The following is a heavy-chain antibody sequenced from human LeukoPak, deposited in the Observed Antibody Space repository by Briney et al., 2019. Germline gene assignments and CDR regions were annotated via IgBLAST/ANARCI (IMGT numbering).Heavy chain of an antibody. Sequence: PSETLSLTCTVSGGSISTYYWSWIRQPPGKGLEWIGHIYHSGSTNYNPSLKSRVTISVDTSKNQFSLKLTSVTAADTAVYYCARGGVGATTGTYDSWGQGIPVTVSS. CDR1: GGSISTYY. CDR3: ARGGVGATTGTYDS. J-gene: IGHJ4*02. V-gene: IGHV4-59*12. D-gene: IGHD1-26*01. CDR2: IYHSGST.